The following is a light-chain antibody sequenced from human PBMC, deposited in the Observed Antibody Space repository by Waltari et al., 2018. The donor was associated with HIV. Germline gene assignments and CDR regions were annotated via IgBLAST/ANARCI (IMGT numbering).Light chain of an antibody. CDR3: AAWDDSLKGPI. V-gene: IGLV1-44*01. Sequence: QSVLTQPPSASGTPGHRVTLSCSGRSSNLGSNTVNWYQQLPGTAPKLLIYSYNLRPSGVPDRFSGSKSGTSASLAISGLQSEDEADYYCAAWDDSLKGPIFGGGTKVTVL. J-gene: IGLJ2*01. CDR2: SYN. CDR1: SSNLGSNT.